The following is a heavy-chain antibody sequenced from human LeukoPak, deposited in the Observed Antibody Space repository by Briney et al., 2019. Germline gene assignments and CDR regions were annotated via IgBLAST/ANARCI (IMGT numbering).Heavy chain of an antibody. V-gene: IGHV4-39*07. CDR1: GGSISSSNYY. D-gene: IGHD2-15*01. CDR2: IYHSGST. J-gene: IGHJ6*03. Sequence: PSETLSLTCTVSGGSISSSNYYWGWIRQPPGKGLEWIGSIYHSGSTYYNPSLKSRVTISVDTSKNQFSLKLSSVTAADTAVYYCEVQGRVATSYDYYYMDVWGKGTTVTVSS. CDR3: EVQGRVATSYDYYYMDV.